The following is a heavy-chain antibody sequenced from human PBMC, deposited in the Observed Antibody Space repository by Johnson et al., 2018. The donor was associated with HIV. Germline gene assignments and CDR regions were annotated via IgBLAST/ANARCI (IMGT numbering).Heavy chain of an antibody. D-gene: IGHD6-13*01. V-gene: IGHV3-30*18. CDR2: ISYDGINK. CDR3: AKDEAQTLASAGRDAFDF. CDR1: GFTVSSNY. J-gene: IGHJ3*01. Sequence: VQLVESGGGLVQPGGSLRLSCAASGFTVSSNYITWVRQAPGKGLEWVAVISYDGINKYYADSVKGRFTISRDNSKNTLYLQMNSLRAEDTAVYYCAKDEAQTLASAGRDAFDFWGQGTAVTV.